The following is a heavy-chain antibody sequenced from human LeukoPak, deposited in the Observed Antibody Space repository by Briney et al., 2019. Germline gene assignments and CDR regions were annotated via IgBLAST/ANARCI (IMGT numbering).Heavy chain of an antibody. V-gene: IGHV1-69*13. D-gene: IGHD6-6*01. CDR2: IIPIFGTA. CDR3: ARSRVRYSSSSVCDY. CDR1: GSTFSSYA. Sequence: SVKVSCKASGSTFSSYAISWVRQAPGQGLEWMGGIIPIFGTANYAQKFQGRVTITADESTSTAYMELSSLRSEDTAVYYCARSRVRYSSSSVCDYRGQGTLVTVSS. J-gene: IGHJ4*02.